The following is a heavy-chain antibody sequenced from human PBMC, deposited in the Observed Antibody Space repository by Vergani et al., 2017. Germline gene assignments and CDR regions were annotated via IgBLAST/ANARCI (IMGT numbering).Heavy chain of an antibody. CDR2: VYFTGST. D-gene: IGHD3-10*01. Sequence: QVQLQESGPGLVKPSQTLSLTCSVSGASINSRYYWSWVRQPAGKGLQWVGRVYFTGSTNYNPSLRSRVSLSIDTSRNQFSLKLHSVSAEDTAMYYCVRTVALWFGETKDGCWFDPWGQGTLVTVTS. V-gene: IGHV4-4*07. CDR1: GASINSRYY. J-gene: IGHJ5*02. CDR3: VRTVALWFGETKDGCWFDP.